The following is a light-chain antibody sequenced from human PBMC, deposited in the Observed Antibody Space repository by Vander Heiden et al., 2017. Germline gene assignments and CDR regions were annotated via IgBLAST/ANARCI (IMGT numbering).Light chain of an antibody. CDR3: QQYDNLPT. CDR2: DAS. CDR1: QDISNY. V-gene: IGKV1-33*01. Sequence: IHITQSPSSLSASVGDRVTITCQASQDISNYLNWYQQKPGKAPKLLIYDASNLETGVPSRFSGSGSGTDFTFTISSLQPEDIATYYCQQYDNLPTFGQGTRLEIK. J-gene: IGKJ5*01.